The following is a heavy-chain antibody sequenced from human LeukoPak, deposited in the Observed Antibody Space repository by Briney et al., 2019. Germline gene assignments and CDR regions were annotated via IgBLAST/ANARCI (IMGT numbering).Heavy chain of an antibody. CDR2: ISGSAYST. D-gene: IGHD3-22*01. CDR3: ARNTSGFKLGDAFDI. Sequence: GGSLRLSCAASGFTFSSYATTWVRQAPGKGLEWISAISGSAYSTSYADSVKGRFTISRDNSKNTLYLQMNSLRAEDTAIYYCARNTSGFKLGDAFDIWGQGTMVTVSS. V-gene: IGHV3-23*01. J-gene: IGHJ3*02. CDR1: GFTFSSYA.